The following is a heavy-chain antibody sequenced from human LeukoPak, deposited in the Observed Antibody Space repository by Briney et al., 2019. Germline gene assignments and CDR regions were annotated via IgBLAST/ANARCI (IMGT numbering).Heavy chain of an antibody. CDR3: ARIMADCSGGSCYLAVFDY. V-gene: IGHV7-4-1*02. CDR2: INTNTGNP. Sequence: ASVKVSCKASGYTFTSYAMNRVRQAPGQGLEWMGWINTNTGNPTYAQGFTGRFVFSLDTSVSTAYLQISSLKAEDTAVYYCARIMADCSGGSCYLAVFDYWGQGTLVTVSS. D-gene: IGHD2-15*01. CDR1: GYTFTSYA. J-gene: IGHJ4*02.